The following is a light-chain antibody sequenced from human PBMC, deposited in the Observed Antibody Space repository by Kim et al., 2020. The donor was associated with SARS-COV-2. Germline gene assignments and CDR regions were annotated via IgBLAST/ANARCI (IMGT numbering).Light chain of an antibody. Sequence: ELTQPPSASGTPGHRVTIACSGSSANIGSNTVNWYQQLPGTAPKLLIYSNNQRPSGVPDRFSGSKSGTSASLAISGLQSEDEADYHCAAWDDSLNGPAVFGGGTQLTVL. J-gene: IGLJ7*01. CDR3: AAWDDSLNGPAV. CDR1: SANIGSNT. CDR2: SNN. V-gene: IGLV1-44*01.